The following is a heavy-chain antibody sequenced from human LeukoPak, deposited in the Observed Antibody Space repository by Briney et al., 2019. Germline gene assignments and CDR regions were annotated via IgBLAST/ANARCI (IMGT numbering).Heavy chain of an antibody. Sequence: PGGSLRLSCAASGFTFSSYSMNWVRQAPGKGLEWVSSISSSSSYIYYADSVKGRFTISRDNAKNSLYLQMNSLRAEDTAVYYCARVFRPSLTVFIIRGAFDIWGQGTMVTVSS. V-gene: IGHV3-21*01. D-gene: IGHD3-3*01. CDR1: GFTFSSYS. CDR3: ARVFRPSLTVFIIRGAFDI. J-gene: IGHJ3*02. CDR2: ISSSSSYI.